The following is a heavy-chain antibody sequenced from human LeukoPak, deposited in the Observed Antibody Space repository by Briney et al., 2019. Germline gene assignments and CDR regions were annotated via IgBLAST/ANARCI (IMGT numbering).Heavy chain of an antibody. CDR3: ARAGYSSSWLES. CDR2: INTDGSST. D-gene: IGHD6-13*01. J-gene: IGHJ4*02. CDR1: GFTFSSHW. Sequence: GGSLRLSCAASGFTFSSHWMPWVRQAPGKGLVWVSRINTDGSSTTYADSVKGRFTISRDNAKNTVYLQMNSLRAEDTAVYYCARAGYSSSWLESWGQGTLVTVSS. V-gene: IGHV3-74*03.